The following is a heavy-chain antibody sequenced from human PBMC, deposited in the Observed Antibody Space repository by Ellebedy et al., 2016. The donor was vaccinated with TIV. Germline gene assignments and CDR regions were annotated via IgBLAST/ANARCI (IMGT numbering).Heavy chain of an antibody. D-gene: IGHD3-10*01. V-gene: IGHV1-8*01. CDR2: MNPNSGNT. CDR3: ARGITMVRGVTLGY. J-gene: IGHJ4*02. Sequence: AASVKVSCKASGYTFISYDINWARQATGQGLEWMGWMNPNSGNTGYAQKFQGRVTMTRNTSISTAYMELSSLRSEDTAVYYCARGITMVRGVTLGYWGQGSLVTVSS. CDR1: GYTFISYD.